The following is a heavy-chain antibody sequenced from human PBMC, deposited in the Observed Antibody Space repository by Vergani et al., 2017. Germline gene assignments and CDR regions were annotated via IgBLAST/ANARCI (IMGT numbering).Heavy chain of an antibody. CDR3: ATPQTVTTGGMEV. Sequence: EVQLVQSGAEVKKPGATMNISCKVSGYTFTDHYMHWVKHAPGKGLEWMGLVDPEDGETIYAEKFKGRVTIAADTSTDTAHLELSSLRSEDTAVYYCATPQTVTTGGMEVWGQGTTVIVSS. CDR2: VDPEDGET. J-gene: IGHJ6*02. D-gene: IGHD4-17*01. CDR1: GYTFTDHY. V-gene: IGHV1-69-2*01.